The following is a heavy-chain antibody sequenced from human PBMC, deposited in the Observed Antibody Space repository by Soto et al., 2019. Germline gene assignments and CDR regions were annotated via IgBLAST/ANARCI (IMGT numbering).Heavy chain of an antibody. Sequence: QVQLQESGPGLVKPSQTLSLTCTVSGGSISSGDYYWSWIRQPPGKGLEWIGYIYYSGSTYYNPSLKSRVTISGDTSKNQFSLKLSSVTAADTAVYYCARYSYYYDSSGYRPLDYWGQGTLVTVSS. D-gene: IGHD3-22*01. CDR1: GGSISSGDYY. CDR2: IYYSGST. CDR3: ARYSYYYDSSGYRPLDY. V-gene: IGHV4-30-4*01. J-gene: IGHJ4*02.